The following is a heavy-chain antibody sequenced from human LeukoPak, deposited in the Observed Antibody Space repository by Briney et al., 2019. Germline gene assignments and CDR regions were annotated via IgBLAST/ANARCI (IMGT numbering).Heavy chain of an antibody. J-gene: IGHJ4*02. CDR2: IKEDGSEK. V-gene: IGHV3-7*01. CDR3: ASVGLGLVLDS. D-gene: IGHD6-19*01. Sequence: GGSLRLSCAASGFTFITYWMTWVRQAPGKGLEWVANIKEDGSEKYYVDSVKGRFTISRDNAKNSLYLQMNSLRAEDTAVYYCASVGLGLVLDSWGQGTLVTVSS. CDR1: GFTFITYW.